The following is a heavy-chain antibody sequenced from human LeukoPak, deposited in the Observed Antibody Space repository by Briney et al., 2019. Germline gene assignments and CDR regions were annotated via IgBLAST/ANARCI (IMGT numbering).Heavy chain of an antibody. CDR3: ARDLDWGAFDV. V-gene: IGHV3-23*01. D-gene: IGHD3/OR15-3a*01. CDR2: ISPPGDIT. J-gene: IGHJ3*01. Sequence: GGSLRLSCAASGFHFSTHGMNWVRQASGKGLEWVSGISPPGDITYYADSVMGRFTISRDNRKNTVSLQMNSLRAEDTALYYCARDLDWGAFDVWGQGTMVTVSS. CDR1: GFHFSTHG.